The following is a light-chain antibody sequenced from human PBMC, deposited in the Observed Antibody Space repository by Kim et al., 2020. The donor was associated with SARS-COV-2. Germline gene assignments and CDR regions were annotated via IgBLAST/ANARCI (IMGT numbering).Light chain of an antibody. Sequence: ELTQPPSASGTPGQRVTISCSGSNSNIEVNTVNWYQQFPGTAPKLLIYRNNQRPSGVPDRFSGSKSGTSASLALSGLLSEDEADYYCATWDDSLNAWV. CDR2: RNN. CDR3: ATWDDSLNAWV. J-gene: IGLJ3*02. V-gene: IGLV1-44*01. CDR1: NSNIEVNT.